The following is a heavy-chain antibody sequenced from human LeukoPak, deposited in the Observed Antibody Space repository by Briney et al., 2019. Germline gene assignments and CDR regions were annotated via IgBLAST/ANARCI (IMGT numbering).Heavy chain of an antibody. Sequence: SETLSLTCAVYGGSFSGYYWSWIRQPPGKGLEWIGYIYYSGSTNYNPSLKSRVTISVDTSKNQFSLKLSSVTAADTAVYYCARGPGIFDYWGQGTLVTVSS. CDR3: ARGPGIFDY. D-gene: IGHD6-13*01. CDR1: GGSFSGYY. J-gene: IGHJ4*02. V-gene: IGHV4-59*01. CDR2: IYYSGST.